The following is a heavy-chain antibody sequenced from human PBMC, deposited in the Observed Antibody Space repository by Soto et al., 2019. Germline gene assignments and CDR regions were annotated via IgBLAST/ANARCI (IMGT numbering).Heavy chain of an antibody. CDR2: IYHGGST. CDR1: GASISSSDW. Sequence: SETLSLTCAVSGASISSSDWWSWVRQPPGKGLEWIGEIYHGGSTHYKTSLKSRVTISLDKSKNQFSLRLSSVTAADTAVYYCARGDSVVIPAASANWFDPWGQGTLVTVS. D-gene: IGHD2-2*01. J-gene: IGHJ5*02. V-gene: IGHV4-4*02. CDR3: ARGDSVVIPAASANWFDP.